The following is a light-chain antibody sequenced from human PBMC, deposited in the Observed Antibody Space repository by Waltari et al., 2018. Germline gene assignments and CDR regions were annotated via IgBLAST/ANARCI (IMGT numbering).Light chain of an antibody. CDR1: ASNIGGNV. CDR3: AAWDDSPNGHWV. Sequence: QSVLTQPPSASGTPGQRVTISCSGRASNIGGNVVNWYQQFPGKAPKLVIYRNDQRPSGVPDRFSGSKSGTSASLAISGLQAEDEAEYYCAAWDDSPNGHWVFGGGTKVTVL. J-gene: IGLJ3*02. CDR2: RND. V-gene: IGLV1-44*01.